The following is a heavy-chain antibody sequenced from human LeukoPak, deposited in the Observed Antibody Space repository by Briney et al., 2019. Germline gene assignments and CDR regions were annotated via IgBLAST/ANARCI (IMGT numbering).Heavy chain of an antibody. V-gene: IGHV5-51*01. CDR1: GYSFTSYW. CDR3: ASSSSWYYYGMDV. D-gene: IGHD6-13*01. J-gene: IGHJ6*02. CDR2: IYPGDSDT. Sequence: GESLKISCKGSGYSFTSYWIGWVRQMPGKGLEWMGIIYPGDSDTRYSPSFQGQVTISADKSISTAYLQWSSLKASDTAMYYCASSSSWYYYGMDVWGQGTTVTVSS.